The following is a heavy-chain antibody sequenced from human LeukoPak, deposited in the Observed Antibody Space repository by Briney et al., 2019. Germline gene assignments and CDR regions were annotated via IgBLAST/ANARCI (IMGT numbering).Heavy chain of an antibody. CDR1: GFTVSSNY. Sequence: GGSLRLSCAASGFTVSSNYMSWVRQAPGKGLEWVSAISGSGGSTYYADSVKGRFTISRDNSKNTLYLQMNSLRAEDTAVYYCAKDRWARSGDLFDYWGQGTLVTVSS. V-gene: IGHV3-23*01. J-gene: IGHJ4*02. D-gene: IGHD1-26*01. CDR3: AKDRWARSGDLFDY. CDR2: ISGSGGST.